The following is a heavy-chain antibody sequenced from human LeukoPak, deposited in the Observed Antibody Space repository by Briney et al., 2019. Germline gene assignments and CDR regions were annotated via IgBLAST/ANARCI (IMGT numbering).Heavy chain of an antibody. V-gene: IGHV3-33*08. D-gene: IGHD3-22*01. J-gene: IGHJ3*02. Sequence: TGGSLRLSCAASGFTFSSYGMHWVRQAPGKGLEWVAVIWYDGSNKYYADSVKGRFTISRDNPKNTLYLQMNSLRAEDTAVYYCARQYYYDSSGYSSTPLAFDIWGQGTMVTVSS. CDR3: ARQYYYDSSGYSSTPLAFDI. CDR2: IWYDGSNK. CDR1: GFTFSSYG.